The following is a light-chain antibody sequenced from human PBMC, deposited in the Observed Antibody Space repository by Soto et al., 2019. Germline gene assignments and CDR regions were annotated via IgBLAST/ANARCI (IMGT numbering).Light chain of an antibody. Sequence: QSVLTQPASVSGSLGQSITISCTGTSSDVGSYNLVSWYQQHPGKAPKLMIYEGSKRPSGVSNRFSGSKSGNTASLTISGLQAEDEADYYCCSYAGSSTPRVFGGGTKLPVL. CDR1: SSDVGSYNL. CDR2: EGS. J-gene: IGLJ2*01. CDR3: CSYAGSSTPRV. V-gene: IGLV2-23*01.